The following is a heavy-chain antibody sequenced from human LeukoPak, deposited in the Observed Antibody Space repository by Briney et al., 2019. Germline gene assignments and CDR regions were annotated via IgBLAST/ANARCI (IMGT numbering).Heavy chain of an antibody. CDR2: IIDNGDTT. J-gene: IGHJ6*03. CDR3: AKLGGQEIYNYYVGV. D-gene: IGHD3-16*01. CDR1: GFNFNRYA. V-gene: IGHV3-23*01. Sequence: GGSLRLSCAASGFNFNRYAMGWVRQAPGKGLEWVSGIIDNGDTTYHANSVKGRFTISRDNSKNTLYLQMHSLRAEDTAVHYCAKLGGQEIYNYYVGVWGKGTTVAVSS.